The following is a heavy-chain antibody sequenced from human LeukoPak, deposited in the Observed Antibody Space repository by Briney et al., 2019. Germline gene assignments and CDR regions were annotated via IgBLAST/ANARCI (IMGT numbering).Heavy chain of an antibody. Sequence: PSETLSLTCTVAGGFIICNYWSWVRQSAGEGLEWLGRIYSSGSTNYNPSLKSRVTMSLHTPKNKFSLNLTSVTAADTAVYYCARAATVRQGNWFDPWGQETLVTV. D-gene: IGHD4-17*01. CDR1: GGFIICNY. V-gene: IGHV4-4*07. CDR2: IYSSGST. CDR3: ARAATVRQGNWFDP. J-gene: IGHJ5*02.